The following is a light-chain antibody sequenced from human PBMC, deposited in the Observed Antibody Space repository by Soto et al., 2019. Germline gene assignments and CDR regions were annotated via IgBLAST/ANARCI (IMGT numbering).Light chain of an antibody. Sequence: IVVSQSPATLSVSPGERATLSCRASQSVSSNLAWYQQKPGQAPRLLIYAASSRATGIPDRFSGSGSGTDFTLTINRLEPEDFAVYYCQQYGSSITFGQGTRLEI. CDR3: QQYGSSIT. CDR2: AAS. CDR1: QSVSSN. J-gene: IGKJ5*01. V-gene: IGKV3-20*01.